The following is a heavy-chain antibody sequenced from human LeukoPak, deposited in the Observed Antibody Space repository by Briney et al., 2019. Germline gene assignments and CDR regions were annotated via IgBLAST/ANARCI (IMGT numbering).Heavy chain of an antibody. V-gene: IGHV1-69*04. CDR1: GGTFSSYA. CDR3: ASGPKYYFDY. CDR2: IIPILGIA. Sequence: GSSVKVSCKASGGTFSSYAISWVRQAPGQGLEWMGRIIPILGIANYAQKFQGRVTITADESTSTAYMELSSLRSEDTAVYYCASGPKYYFDYWGQGTLVTVSS. J-gene: IGHJ4*02.